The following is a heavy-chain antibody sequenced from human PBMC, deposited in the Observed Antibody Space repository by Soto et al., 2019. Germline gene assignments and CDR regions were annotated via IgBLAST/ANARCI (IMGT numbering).Heavy chain of an antibody. Sequence: ASVKVSCKASGYTFTGYYMHWVRQAPGQGLEWMGWINTNSGGTNYAKKFQGWVTRTRDTSISTAYMELSRLRSDDTAVYYCARGLMTTVTTLPPGLVDYWGQGTLVTVSS. D-gene: IGHD4-17*01. CDR3: ARGLMTTVTTLPPGLVDY. CDR1: GYTFTGYY. CDR2: INTNSGGT. J-gene: IGHJ4*02. V-gene: IGHV1-2*04.